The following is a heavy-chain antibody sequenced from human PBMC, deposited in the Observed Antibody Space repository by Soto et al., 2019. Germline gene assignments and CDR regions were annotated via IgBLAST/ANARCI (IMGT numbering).Heavy chain of an antibody. CDR2: ISAGGNYV. J-gene: IGHJ5*02. D-gene: IGHD2-2*01. CDR1: GLTFSSYT. V-gene: IGHV3-21*01. CDR3: ARAATSSYHSDP. Sequence: GGSLRLSCAASGLTFSSYTMNWVRQAPGKGLEWISSISAGGNYVYYADSVKGRFTIPRDNARNSLYLQMNSLRAEDSALHYCARAATSSYHSDPWGQGSLVTVSS.